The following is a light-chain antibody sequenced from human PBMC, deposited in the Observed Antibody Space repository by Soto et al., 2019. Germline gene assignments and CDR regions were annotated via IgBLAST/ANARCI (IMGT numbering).Light chain of an antibody. CDR2: AAS. V-gene: IGKV1-8*01. J-gene: IGKJ5*01. CDR3: QQYYSYPLVT. CDR1: QGISSY. Sequence: AIRMTQSPSSFSASTGDRVTITCRASQGISSYLAWYQQKPGKVPKLLIYAASTLQSGVPSRFSGSGSGTDFTLTISCLQSEDFATYYCQQYYSYPLVTFGQGTRLEIK.